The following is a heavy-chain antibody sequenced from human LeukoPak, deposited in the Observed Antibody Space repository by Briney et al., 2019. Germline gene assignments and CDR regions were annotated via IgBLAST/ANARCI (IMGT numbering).Heavy chain of an antibody. CDR2: ISYSGST. CDR1: GGSISNYY. Sequence: PSETLSLTCTVSGGSISNYYWSWIRQPPGKGLEWIGYISYSGSTISNPSLKSRVTISTDTSKNQFSLRLSSVTAADTAVYYCARRQAGENYYDTNGAPFQHWGQGTLVTVSP. D-gene: IGHD3-22*01. J-gene: IGHJ1*01. CDR3: ARRQAGENYYDTNGAPFQH. V-gene: IGHV4-59*08.